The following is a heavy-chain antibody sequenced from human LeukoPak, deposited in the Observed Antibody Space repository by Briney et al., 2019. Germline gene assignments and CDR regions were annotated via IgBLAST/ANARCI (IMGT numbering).Heavy chain of an antibody. V-gene: IGHV4-34*01. J-gene: IGHJ4*02. CDR1: GGSFSGYY. CDR3: ARHTRLLRNYFDY. CDR2: INHSGST. Sequence: SETLSLTCAVYGGSFSGYYWSWIRQPPGKGLEWIGEINHSGSTNYNPSLRSRVTMAVDTSKNQFSLKLRSVTAAHTAVYYCARHTRLLRNYFDYWGQGTLVTVSS.